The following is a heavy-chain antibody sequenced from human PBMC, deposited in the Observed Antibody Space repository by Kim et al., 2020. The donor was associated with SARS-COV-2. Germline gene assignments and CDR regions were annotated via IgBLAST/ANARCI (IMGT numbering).Heavy chain of an antibody. Sequence: ASVKVSCKTSGYTFINYPIHWVRQAPGQGFEWMGWINPSTGKPTYAQAFTGRFVFSLDTSVSTTYLEISILEADDTAIYYCARADAYSSGWYYYYYMDVWGTGTTVTVSS. D-gene: IGHD6-19*01. CDR1: GYTFINYP. J-gene: IGHJ6*03. CDR2: INPSTGKP. CDR3: ARADAYSSGWYYYYYMDV. V-gene: IGHV7-4-1*02.